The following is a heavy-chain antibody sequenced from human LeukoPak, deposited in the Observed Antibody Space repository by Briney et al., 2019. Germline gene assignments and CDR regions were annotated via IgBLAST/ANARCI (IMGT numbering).Heavy chain of an antibody. CDR1: GFTFSSYA. Sequence: GGSLRLSCAASGFTFSSYAMRWVRQAPGKGLEWVSAIGSGSGGTTIYADSVKGRFTISRDNSKNTLYLQMSSLRGEDTAVYYCAKNYESGRGVPYGMDVWGQGSTVTVSS. V-gene: IGHV3-23*01. CDR3: AKNYESGRGVPYGMDV. CDR2: IGSGSGGTT. J-gene: IGHJ6*02. D-gene: IGHD3-10*01.